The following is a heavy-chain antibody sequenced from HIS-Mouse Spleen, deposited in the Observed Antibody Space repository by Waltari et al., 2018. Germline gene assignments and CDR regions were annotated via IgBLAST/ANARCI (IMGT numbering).Heavy chain of an antibody. CDR1: GGSISSSSYY. Sequence: QLQLQESGPGLVKPSETLSLTCTVSGGSISSSSYYWGWIRQPPGKGLEWIGSIYYSGTTYNNPSLKTRVPRSIDTSKNQFSLKLSSVTAADTAVYYCAREIPYSSSWYDWYFDLWGRGTLVTVSS. CDR2: IYYSGTT. CDR3: AREIPYSSSWYDWYFDL. D-gene: IGHD6-13*01. J-gene: IGHJ2*01. V-gene: IGHV4-39*07.